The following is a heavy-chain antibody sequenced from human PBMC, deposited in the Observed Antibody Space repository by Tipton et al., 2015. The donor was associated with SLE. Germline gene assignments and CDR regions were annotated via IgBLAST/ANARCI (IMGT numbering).Heavy chain of an antibody. J-gene: IGHJ4*02. D-gene: IGHD2-15*01. Sequence: LRLSCTVSGGAISSASYYWGWIRQSPGKGLEWIAYICDSGSTYYNPSLKSRVTISTDTSENHLSLRLNSVTAADTAVYYCARRFCSGGRCYYSFGDWGQGTLVTVSS. V-gene: IGHV4-39*07. CDR2: ICDSGST. CDR1: GGAISSASYY. CDR3: ARRFCSGGRCYYSFGD.